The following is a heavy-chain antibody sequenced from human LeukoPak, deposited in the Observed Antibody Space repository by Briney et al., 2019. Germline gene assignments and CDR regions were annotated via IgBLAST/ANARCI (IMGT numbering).Heavy chain of an antibody. CDR3: ARRYCSSTSCPTSFDY. J-gene: IGHJ4*02. V-gene: IGHV4-34*01. D-gene: IGHD2-2*01. CDR2: INHSGST. CDR1: GGSFSGYY. Sequence: SETLSLTCAVYGGSFSGYYWSWIRQPPGKGLEWIGEINHSGSTNYNPSLKGRVTISVDTSKNQFSLKLSSVTAADTAVYYCARRYCSSTSCPTSFDYWGQGTLVTVSS.